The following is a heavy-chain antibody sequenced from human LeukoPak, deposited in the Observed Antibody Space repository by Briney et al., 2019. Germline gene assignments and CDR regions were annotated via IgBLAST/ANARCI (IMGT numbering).Heavy chain of an antibody. V-gene: IGHV1-2*04. J-gene: IGHJ3*02. CDR1: GYTFTSYG. CDR3: ARDLRPMVRGVIGAFDI. D-gene: IGHD3-10*01. CDR2: INPNSGGT. Sequence: ASVKVSCKTSGYTFTSYGISWVRQAPGQGLEWMGWINPNSGGTNYAQKFQGWVTMTRDTSISTAYMELSRLRSDDTAVYYCARDLRPMVRGVIGAFDIWGQGTMVTVSS.